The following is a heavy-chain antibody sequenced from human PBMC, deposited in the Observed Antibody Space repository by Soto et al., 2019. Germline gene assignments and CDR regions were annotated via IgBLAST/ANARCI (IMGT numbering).Heavy chain of an antibody. V-gene: IGHV1-69*01. CDR3: ARQGVAAQSYYYYGMDV. Sequence: QVQLVQSGAEVKKSGSSVKVSCKASGGTFSSYAISWVRQAPGQGLEWMGGIIPIFGTANYAQKFQGRVTITADESTSTAYMELSSLRSEDTAVYYCARQGVAAQSYYYYGMDVWGQGTTVTVSS. J-gene: IGHJ6*02. D-gene: IGHD2-15*01. CDR1: GGTFSSYA. CDR2: IIPIFGTA.